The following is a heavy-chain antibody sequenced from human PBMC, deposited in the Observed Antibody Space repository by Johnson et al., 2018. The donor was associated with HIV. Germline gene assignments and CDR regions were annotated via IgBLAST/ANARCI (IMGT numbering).Heavy chain of an antibody. CDR1: GFTFDDYA. J-gene: IGHJ3*02. D-gene: IGHD4-17*01. V-gene: IGHV3-9*01. CDR3: AREVDYAVNTQHLDAFDI. CDR2: ISWNSGSI. Sequence: VQLVESGGGLVQPGGSLRLSCTASGFTFDDYAMHWVRQAPGKGLEWVSGISWNSGSIGYVDSVKGRFTISRDNSKNTLYLQMNSLRAEDTAVYYCAREVDYAVNTQHLDAFDIWGQGTMVTVSS.